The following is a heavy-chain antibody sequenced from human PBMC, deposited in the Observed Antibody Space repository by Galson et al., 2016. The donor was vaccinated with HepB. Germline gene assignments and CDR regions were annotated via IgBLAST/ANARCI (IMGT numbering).Heavy chain of an antibody. V-gene: IGHV6-1*01. CDR2: TFCGSKWYN. CDR1: GDSVSANNPS. Sequence: CAISGDSVSANNPSWDWIRQSPSRGLEWLGRTFCGSKWYNEYATSVKSRISINPDTSKNQFSLQLNSVTPEDTAVYYCARRTGNGMDVWGQGTTVTVS. J-gene: IGHJ6*02. D-gene: IGHD1-1*01. CDR3: ARRTGNGMDV.